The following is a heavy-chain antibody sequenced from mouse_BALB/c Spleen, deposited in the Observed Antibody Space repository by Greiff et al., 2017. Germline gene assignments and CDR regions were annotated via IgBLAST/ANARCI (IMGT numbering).Heavy chain of an antibody. J-gene: IGHJ1*01. V-gene: IGHV1-80*01. Sequence: QVQLKESGAELVRPGSSVKISCKASGYAFSSYWMNWVKQRPGQGLEWIGQIYPGDGDTNYNGKFKGKATLTADKSSSTAYMQLSSLTSEDSAVYFCAANWDWYFDVWGAGTTVTVSS. D-gene: IGHD4-1*01. CDR3: AANWDWYFDV. CDR1: GYAFSSYW. CDR2: IYPGDGDT.